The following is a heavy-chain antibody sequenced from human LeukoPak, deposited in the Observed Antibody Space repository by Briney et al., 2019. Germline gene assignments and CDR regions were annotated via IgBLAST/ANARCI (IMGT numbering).Heavy chain of an antibody. CDR1: GFTFSSYS. CDR2: ISSSSTTI. J-gene: IGHJ4*02. V-gene: IGHV3-48*02. Sequence: GGSLRLSCAASGFTFSSYSMNWVRQAPGKGLELVSYISSSSTTIYYADSVRGRFTISRDNAKNSLYLQMNSLRDEDTAVYYCARDKYRVTTDSFDYWGQGTLVTVSS. D-gene: IGHD3-3*01. CDR3: ARDKYRVTTDSFDY.